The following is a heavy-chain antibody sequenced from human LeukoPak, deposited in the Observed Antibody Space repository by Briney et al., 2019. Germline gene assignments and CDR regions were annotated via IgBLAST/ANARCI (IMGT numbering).Heavy chain of an antibody. CDR2: IIPIFGTA. D-gene: IGHD2-15*01. CDR3: ARDHCSGGSCYYFYYMDV. Sequence: QGXEXMGXIIPIFGTANYAQKLQGRVTITADESTSTAYMELSSLRSEDTAVYYCARDHCSGGSCYYFYYMDVWGKGTTVTVSS. V-gene: IGHV1-69*01. J-gene: IGHJ6*03.